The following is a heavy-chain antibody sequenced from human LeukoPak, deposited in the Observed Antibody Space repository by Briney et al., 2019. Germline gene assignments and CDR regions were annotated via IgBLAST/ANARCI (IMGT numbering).Heavy chain of an antibody. J-gene: IGHJ4*02. V-gene: IGHV3-48*02. CDR3: ARVLSIYGERGYYFES. CDR1: GFTFSGYG. CDR2: ISHSSATI. D-gene: IGHD4-17*01. Sequence: AGGSLRLSCAASGFTFSGYGMTWVRQTPGKGLEWLSYISHSSATIYYAESVKGRFTISRDNAKTSLSLQMNSLRDEDTAVYYCARVLSIYGERGYYFESWGQGTLVTVSS.